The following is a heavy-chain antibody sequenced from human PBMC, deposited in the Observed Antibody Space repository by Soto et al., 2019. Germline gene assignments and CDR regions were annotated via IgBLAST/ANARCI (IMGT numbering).Heavy chain of an antibody. CDR1: GGSLSSGGYY. CDR3: ARGMVGNWDDPDAFDI. V-gene: IGHV4-31*03. CDR2: IYYSGNT. Sequence: QVQLQESGPGLVKPSQTLSLTCTVSGGSLSSGGYYGSCIRQHPGKGLEWIGDIYYSGNTYYNPSLKSRVTIALDTSKNQFALTLSSVAAADTAVYYCARGMVGNWDDPDAFDIWGQGTMVTVSS. J-gene: IGHJ3*02. D-gene: IGHD7-27*01.